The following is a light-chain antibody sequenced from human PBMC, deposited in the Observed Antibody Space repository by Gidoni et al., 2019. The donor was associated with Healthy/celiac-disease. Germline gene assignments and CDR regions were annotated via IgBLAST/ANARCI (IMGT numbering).Light chain of an antibody. V-gene: IGKV1-39*01. CDR1: QSIRTTT. J-gene: IGKJ2*01. CDR2: GAS. Sequence: DIQMTQSPSSLSASVADTVTITCRASQSIRTTTVSWYQQRPGKVPNLLIYGASSLETGVPSRFSGSGSGTDFTLTITSLQPEDFATYYCQQNHSFPYTFGQGSKLEI. CDR3: QQNHSFPYT.